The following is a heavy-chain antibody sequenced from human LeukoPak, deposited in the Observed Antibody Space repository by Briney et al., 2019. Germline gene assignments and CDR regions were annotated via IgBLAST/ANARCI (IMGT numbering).Heavy chain of an antibody. CDR2: TYHSGST. CDR1: GGSISSGGYS. CDR3: ASRELRVDTAIHY. V-gene: IGHV4-30-2*01. J-gene: IGHJ4*02. D-gene: IGHD5-18*01. Sequence: SETLSLTCAVSGGSISSGGYSWSWIRQPPGKGLEWIGYTYHSGSTYYNPSLKSRVTISVGRSKNQFSLKLSSVTAADTAVYYCASRELRVDTAIHYWGQGTLVTVSS.